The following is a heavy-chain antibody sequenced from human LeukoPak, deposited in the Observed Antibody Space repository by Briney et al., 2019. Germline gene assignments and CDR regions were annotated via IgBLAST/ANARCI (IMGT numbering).Heavy chain of an antibody. Sequence: GGSLRLSCAASGFTFSSYSMNWVRQAPGKGLEWVSYISSSSSTIYYADSVKGRFTISRDNAKNSLYLQMNSLRAEDTAVYYCARDPHHYDFWSGYSYYFDYWGQGTLVTVSS. CDR2: ISSSSSTI. CDR3: ARDPHHYDFWSGYSYYFDY. J-gene: IGHJ4*02. CDR1: GFTFSSYS. D-gene: IGHD3-3*01. V-gene: IGHV3-48*01.